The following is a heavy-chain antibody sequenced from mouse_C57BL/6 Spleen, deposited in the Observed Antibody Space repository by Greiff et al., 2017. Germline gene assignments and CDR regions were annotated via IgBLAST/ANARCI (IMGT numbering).Heavy chain of an antibody. CDR1: GYTFTDYN. CDR2: INPNNGGT. J-gene: IGHJ2*01. V-gene: IGHV1-18*01. Sequence: EVKLMESGPELVKPGASVKIPCKASGYTFTDYNMDWVKQSHGKSLEWIGDINPNNGGTIYNQKFKGKATLTVDKSSSTAYMELRSLTSEDTAVFYCARGCYALYYFDYWGQGTTLTVSS. D-gene: IGHD1-1*01. CDR3: ARGCYALYYFDY.